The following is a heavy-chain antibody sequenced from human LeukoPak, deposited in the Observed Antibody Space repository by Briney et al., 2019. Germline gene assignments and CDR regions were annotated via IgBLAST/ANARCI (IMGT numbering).Heavy chain of an antibody. CDR2: IYYSGST. J-gene: IGHJ4*02. CDR1: GGXISSYY. D-gene: IGHD2-21*02. V-gene: IGHV4-59*01. Sequence: SETLSLTCTVSGGXISSYYWSWIRQPPGKGLEWIGYIYYSGSTNYNPSLKSRVTISVDTSKNQFSLKLSSVTAADTAVYYCAREGVAYCGGDCYFGYFDYWGQGTLVTVSS. CDR3: AREGVAYCGGDCYFGYFDY.